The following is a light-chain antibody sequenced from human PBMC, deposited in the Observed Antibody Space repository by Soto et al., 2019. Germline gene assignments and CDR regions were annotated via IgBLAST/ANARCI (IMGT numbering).Light chain of an antibody. J-gene: IGLJ1*01. CDR3: PSYASSLSGYV. Sequence: QSVLTQPPSVSEAPGQRVTISCTGSSSNIGAGYEAHWYQQVPGTAPKLLIYENNNRPSGVPDRFSGSKSGTSASLAITGLQAEDEDEYYCPSYASSLSGYVFGTGTKLTVL. CDR1: SSNIGAGYE. CDR2: ENN. V-gene: IGLV1-40*01.